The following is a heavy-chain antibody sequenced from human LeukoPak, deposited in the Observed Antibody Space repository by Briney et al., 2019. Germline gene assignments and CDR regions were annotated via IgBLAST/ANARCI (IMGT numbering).Heavy chain of an antibody. J-gene: IGHJ4*02. Sequence: SETLSLTCAVYGGSFSGYYWSWIRQPPGKGLEWSGEINDSGSTNYNPSLKSRVTISVDTSKNQFSLKLNSVTAADTAVYYCARRTYSSTWYFDYWGQGTLVTVSS. CDR2: INDSGST. CDR3: ARRTYSSTWYFDY. D-gene: IGHD6-13*01. CDR1: GGSFSGYY. V-gene: IGHV4-34*01.